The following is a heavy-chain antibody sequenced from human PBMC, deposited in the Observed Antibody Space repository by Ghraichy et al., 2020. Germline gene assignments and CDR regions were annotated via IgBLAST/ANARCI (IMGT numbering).Heavy chain of an antibody. D-gene: IGHD6-19*01. CDR3: AKSPSGWVYDAFDM. CDR1: GFTFSSYA. CDR2: ISGSGGST. Sequence: GGSLTLSCAASGFTFSSYAMSWVRQAPGKGLEWVSVISGSGGSTYYADSVKGRFTISRDNSKNTLYLQMNSLRAEDMAVYYCAKSPSGWVYDAFDMWGQGTMVTVSS. J-gene: IGHJ3*02. V-gene: IGHV3-23*01.